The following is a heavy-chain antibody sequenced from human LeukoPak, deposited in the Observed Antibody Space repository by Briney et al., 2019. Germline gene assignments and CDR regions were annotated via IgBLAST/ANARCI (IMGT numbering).Heavy chain of an antibody. D-gene: IGHD6-6*01. J-gene: IGHJ4*02. CDR2: VSNDGRNK. V-gene: IGHV3-30*18. Sequence: PGGSLRLSCAASGFTFSSYGMQWVRQAPGKGLEWVAVVSNDGRNKYYADSVKGRFTISRDDSKNTRYLQMNSLRAEDTAVYYCAKELHRTSFFDYWGQGTLVTVSS. CDR3: AKELHRTSFFDY. CDR1: GFTFSSYG.